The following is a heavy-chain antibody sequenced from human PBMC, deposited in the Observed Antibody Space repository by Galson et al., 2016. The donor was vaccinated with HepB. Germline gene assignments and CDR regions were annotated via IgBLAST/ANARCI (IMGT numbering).Heavy chain of an antibody. CDR1: GGSVNSDSYY. D-gene: IGHD2-2*01. J-gene: IGHJ4*02. CDR2: IYYTGVA. CDR3: TRVGLNCRGTTCYPYYFDY. V-gene: IGHV4-61*01. Sequence: ETLSLTCSVSGGSVNSDSYYWNGIRQSPGKGPEWIAYIYYTGVANYNPSLRSRVTISIDTSKNQFSLKLSSVTAADTAVYYCTRVGLNCRGTTCYPYYFDYWSQGTLVTVSS.